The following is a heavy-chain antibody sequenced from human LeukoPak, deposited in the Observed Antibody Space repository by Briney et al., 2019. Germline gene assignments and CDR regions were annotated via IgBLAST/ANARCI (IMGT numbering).Heavy chain of an antibody. V-gene: IGHV4-30-4*01. D-gene: IGHD3-16*02. CDR1: GGSISSGDYY. CDR3: ARRAGYYDYVWGSYRYPQPFDY. J-gene: IGHJ4*02. Sequence: PSETLSLTCTVSGGSISSGDYYWSWIRQPPGKGLEWIGYIYYSGSTYYNPSLKSRVTISVDTSKNQFSLKLSSVTAADTAVYYCARRAGYYDYVWGSYRYPQPFDYWGQGTLVTVSS. CDR2: IYYSGST.